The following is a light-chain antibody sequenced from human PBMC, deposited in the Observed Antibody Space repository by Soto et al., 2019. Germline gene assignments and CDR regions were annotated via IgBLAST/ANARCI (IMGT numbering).Light chain of an antibody. CDR3: QQLFDYPLT. CDR2: DTS. CDR1: QSIFSW. Sequence: DIQMPQSPSTLSASVGDRVTITCRASQSIFSWLAWYQQKPGKAPKLLIYDTSKLQSGVPSRFSGGGSGTEFTLTISSLQPEDFATYYCQQLFDYPLTFGGGTKVDI. V-gene: IGKV1-5*01. J-gene: IGKJ4*01.